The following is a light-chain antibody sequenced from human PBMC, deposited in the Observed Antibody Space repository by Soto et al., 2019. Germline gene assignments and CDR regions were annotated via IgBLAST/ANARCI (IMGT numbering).Light chain of an antibody. Sequence: EIVLTQSPGTLSLSPGERATLSCRASQSISSTYLAWYQQKSGQAPRLLIYGASSRATGIPDRFSGSGSGTDFTLTISRLEPEDLAVYYCQQYGSSPQTFGQGTNREIK. CDR3: QQYGSSPQT. CDR1: QSISSTY. CDR2: GAS. V-gene: IGKV3-20*01. J-gene: IGKJ2*01.